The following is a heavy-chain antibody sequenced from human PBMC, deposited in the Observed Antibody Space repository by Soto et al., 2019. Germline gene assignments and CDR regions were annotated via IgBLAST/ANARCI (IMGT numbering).Heavy chain of an antibody. V-gene: IGHV2-5*02. J-gene: IGHJ5*02. CDR3: AHRRGAVVVPAAIVGWFDP. CDR1: GFSLSTSGVG. D-gene: IGHD2-2*02. Sequence: SGPMLVNPTQTLTLTCTFSGFSLSTSGVGVGWIRQPPGKALEWLALIYWDDDKRYSPSLKSRLTITKDTSKNQVVLTMTNMDPVDTATYYCAHRRGAVVVPAAIVGWFDPWGQGTLVTVSS. CDR2: IYWDDDK.